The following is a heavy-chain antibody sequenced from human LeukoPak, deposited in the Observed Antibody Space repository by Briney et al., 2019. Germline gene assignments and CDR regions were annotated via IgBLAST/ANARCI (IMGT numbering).Heavy chain of an antibody. CDR3: ARATWSYKRFDP. Sequence: SETLSLTCAVYGGSFSGYYWSWIRQPPGKGLEWIGEINHSGSTNYNPSLKSRVTISVDTSKNQFSLKLSSVTAADTAVYYCARATWSYKRFDPWGQGTLVTVSS. CDR1: GGSFSGYY. D-gene: IGHD1-26*01. V-gene: IGHV4-34*01. J-gene: IGHJ5*02. CDR2: INHSGST.